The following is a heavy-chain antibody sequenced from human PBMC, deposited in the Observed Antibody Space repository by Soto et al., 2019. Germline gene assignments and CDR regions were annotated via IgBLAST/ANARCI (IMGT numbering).Heavy chain of an antibody. J-gene: IGHJ5*02. D-gene: IGHD3-3*01. Sequence: KPSETLSLTCSVSGGSISSYYWIWIRQPPGKGLEWIGYIYYSGSTNYNPSLKSRVTISVDTSRKQFSLKLSSVTAADTAVYYCARGGRYDFWSGYSGNWFDPWGQGTLVTVSS. CDR1: GGSISSYY. CDR3: ARGGRYDFWSGYSGNWFDP. CDR2: IYYSGST. V-gene: IGHV4-59*01.